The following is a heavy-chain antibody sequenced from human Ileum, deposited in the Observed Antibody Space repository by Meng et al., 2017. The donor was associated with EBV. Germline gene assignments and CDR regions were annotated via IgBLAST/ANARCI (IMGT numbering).Heavy chain of an antibody. D-gene: IGHD6-19*01. J-gene: IGHJ4*02. V-gene: IGHV4-4*02. CDR2: IYHSGST. CDR1: GGSSSSSNW. CDR3: ARVGQWLPIDY. Sequence: GQLQESDPGLVSPSGTLSLTCAVPGGSSSSSNWGSWVRQPPGKGLEWIGEIYHSGSTNYNPFLKSRVTISVDKSKNQFSLNLSSVTAADTAVYHCARVGQWLPIDYWGQGTLVTVSS.